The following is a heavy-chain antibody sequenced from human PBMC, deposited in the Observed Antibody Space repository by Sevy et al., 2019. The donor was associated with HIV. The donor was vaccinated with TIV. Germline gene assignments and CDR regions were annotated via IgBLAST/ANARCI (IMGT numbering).Heavy chain of an antibody. D-gene: IGHD3-22*01. CDR3: ARDSYYYDMHSSYRPPDY. J-gene: IGHJ4*02. V-gene: IGHV1-18*01. Sequence: ASVKVSCKASGYNFNTYGITWVRQAPGQGLEWMGWIGVNNGKTNYAARLQARSSMTADTSTSTVYMELRTLTSDDTAIYFCARDSYYYDMHSSYRPPDYWGQRTLVTASS. CDR2: IGVNNGKT. CDR1: GYNFNTYG.